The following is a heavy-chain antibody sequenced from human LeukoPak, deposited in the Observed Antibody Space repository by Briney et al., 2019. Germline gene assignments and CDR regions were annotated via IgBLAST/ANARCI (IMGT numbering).Heavy chain of an antibody. CDR3: ARGNTYYYGSGSYYKSSYYYYYMDV. CDR2: ISAYNGNT. J-gene: IGHJ6*03. CDR1: GYTFTSYG. Sequence: GASVKVSCKASGYTFTSYGISWVRQAPGQGLEWMGWISAYNGNTNYAQKLQGRVTMTTDTSTGTAYMELRSLRSDDTAVYYCARGNTYYYGSGSYYKSSYYYYYMDVWGKGTTVTISS. V-gene: IGHV1-18*01. D-gene: IGHD3-10*01.